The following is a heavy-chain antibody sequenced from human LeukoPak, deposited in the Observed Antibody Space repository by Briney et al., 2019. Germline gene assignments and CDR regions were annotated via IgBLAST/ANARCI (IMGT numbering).Heavy chain of an antibody. CDR3: ATIKRGSIFGYFDF. CDR1: GGSISSHY. Sequence: SETLSLTCTVSGGSISSHYWSWIRQPPGKGLEWIASLFDSVNTNDNPSLQSRLTLSADTSKNHFSLRLSSVPAADTAVYYCATIKRGSIFGYFDFWGQGIKVTVSS. J-gene: IGHJ4*02. D-gene: IGHD5-18*01. CDR2: LFDSVNT. V-gene: IGHV4-59*11.